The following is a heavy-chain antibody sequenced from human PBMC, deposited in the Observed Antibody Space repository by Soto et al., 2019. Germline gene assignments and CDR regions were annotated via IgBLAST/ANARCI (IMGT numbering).Heavy chain of an antibody. J-gene: IGHJ4*02. CDR2: IYPGDSNT. CDR1: GYSFTSYW. D-gene: IGHD2-2*02. CDR3: ARQGYCSNTACYTVDY. V-gene: IGHV5-51*01. Sequence: GESLKISCVGSGYSFTSYWIGWVRQMPGKGLEWMGIIYPGDSNTRYSPSFQGQVTISADESISTAYLQWSSLKASDTAMYYCARQGYCSNTACYTVDYWGQGTLVTVSS.